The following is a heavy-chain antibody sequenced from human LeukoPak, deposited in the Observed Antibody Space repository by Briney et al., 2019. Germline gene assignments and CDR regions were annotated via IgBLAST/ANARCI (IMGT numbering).Heavy chain of an antibody. Sequence: GGSLRLSCAASGFTFSSYAMSWVRQAPGKGLEWVSAISGSGGSTYYADSVKGRFTISRDNSKNTLYLQMNSLRAEDTAVYFCAKDDAWLQFNDWGQGTLVTVSS. CDR3: AKDDAWLQFND. D-gene: IGHD5-24*01. CDR2: ISGSGGST. J-gene: IGHJ4*02. V-gene: IGHV3-23*01. CDR1: GFTFSSYA.